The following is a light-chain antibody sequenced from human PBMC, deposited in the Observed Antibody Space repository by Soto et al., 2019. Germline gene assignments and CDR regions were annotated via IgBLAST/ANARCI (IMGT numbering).Light chain of an antibody. J-gene: IGLJ1*01. CDR1: SSDIGGSNY. V-gene: IGLV2-14*03. CDR3: YSSRSSSSTFYV. CDR2: GVS. Sequence: QSALTQPASVSGSPGQSITISCDETSSDIGGSNYVSWYQQHPGKAPKLMIYGVSNRPSGVSNRFSGSKSGNTASLTISGLQAEDEADYFCYSSRSSSSTFYVFGTGTKLTVL.